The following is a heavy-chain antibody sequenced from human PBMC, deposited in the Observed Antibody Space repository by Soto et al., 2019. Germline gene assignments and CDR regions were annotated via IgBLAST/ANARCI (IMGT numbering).Heavy chain of an antibody. CDR1: GGSISSGDYY. CDR3: ARVAYYRYAMDV. J-gene: IGHJ6*02. CDR2: IYNSGNT. Sequence: QVQLQESGPGLVKPSQTLSLTCTVSGGSISSGDYYWSWICQPPGKGLEWIGYIYNSGNTYYNPSLKRRVTLSADTSKNRFSLKVSSVTAADTAVYYCARVAYYRYAMDVWGQGTTVTVSS. V-gene: IGHV4-30-4*01.